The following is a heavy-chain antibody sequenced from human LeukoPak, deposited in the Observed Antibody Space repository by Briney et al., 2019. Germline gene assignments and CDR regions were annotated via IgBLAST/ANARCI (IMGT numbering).Heavy chain of an antibody. CDR3: TTETIYGDPADFDY. CDR2: IKSKTDGGTT. CDR1: GFTFSNAW. V-gene: IGHV3-15*01. D-gene: IGHD4-17*01. J-gene: IGHJ4*02. Sequence: GGSLRLSCAASGFTFSNAWMSWVRQAPGKGLEWVGRIKSKTDGGTTDYAAPVKGRFTISRDDSKNTLYLQMNSLKTEDTAVYYCTTETIYGDPADFDYWGQGTLVTVSS.